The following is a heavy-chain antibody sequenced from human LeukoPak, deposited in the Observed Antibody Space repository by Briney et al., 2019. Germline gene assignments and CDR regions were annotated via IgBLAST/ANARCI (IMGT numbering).Heavy chain of an antibody. Sequence: ASVKVSCKASGYTFTSYYMHWVRQAPGQGLEWMGIINPSGGSTSYAQKFQGRVTMTRDTSTSTVYMELSSLRSEDTAVYYCARSPYSSRWYLSNYFDYWGQGTLVTVSS. CDR3: ARSPYSSRWYLSNYFDY. CDR2: INPSGGST. D-gene: IGHD6-13*01. CDR1: GYTFTSYY. J-gene: IGHJ4*02. V-gene: IGHV1-46*01.